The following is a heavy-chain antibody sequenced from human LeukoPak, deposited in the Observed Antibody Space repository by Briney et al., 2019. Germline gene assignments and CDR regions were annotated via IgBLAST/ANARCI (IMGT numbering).Heavy chain of an antibody. J-gene: IGHJ4*02. Sequence: SEALSLTCTVSGGSIRSSSYYWGWIRQPPGKGLEWIGSIYYSGSTYYNTSLKSRVTISVDTSKNQFSLKLSSVTAADTAVYYCARLLRIAVAGDYYFDYWGQGTLVTVSS. CDR3: ARLLRIAVAGDYYFDY. CDR2: IYYSGST. V-gene: IGHV4-39*01. D-gene: IGHD6-19*01. CDR1: GGSIRSSSYY.